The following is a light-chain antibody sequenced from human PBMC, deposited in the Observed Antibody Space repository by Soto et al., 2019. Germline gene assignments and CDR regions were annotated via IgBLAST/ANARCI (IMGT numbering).Light chain of an antibody. CDR3: QQLNSYPFT. CDR2: AAS. V-gene: IGKV1-9*01. CDR1: QGISSY. J-gene: IGKJ4*01. Sequence: DIQLTQSPSFLSASVGDRVTITCRASQGISSYLAWYQQKPGKAPKLLTYAASTLQSGVPSRFSGSGSGTEFTLTISSLQPEDFATYYCQQLNSYPFTFGGGTKV.